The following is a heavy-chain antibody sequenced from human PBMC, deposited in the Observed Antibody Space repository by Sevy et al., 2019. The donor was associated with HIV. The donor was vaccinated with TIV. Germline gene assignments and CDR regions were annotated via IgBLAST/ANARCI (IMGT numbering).Heavy chain of an antibody. V-gene: IGHV3-74*01. J-gene: IGHJ5*02. D-gene: IGHD1-26*01. Sequence: GGSLRLSCAASGFTFSSYWMHWVRQVPGKGLVWVSRIKSDGSRTSYADSVKDRFTISRDNAKNTLYLQMNSLRAEDTAVYYCARDRSGSYHVSDNWFDPWGQGTLVTVSS. CDR3: ARDRSGSYHVSDNWFDP. CDR2: IKSDGSRT. CDR1: GFTFSSYW.